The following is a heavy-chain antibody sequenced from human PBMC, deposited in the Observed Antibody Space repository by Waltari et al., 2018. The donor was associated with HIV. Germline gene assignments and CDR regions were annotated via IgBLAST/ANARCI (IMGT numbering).Heavy chain of an antibody. CDR3: AHITGGSYYVYYYYGMDV. J-gene: IGHJ6*02. V-gene: IGHV2-5*01. CDR2: IYWNDDK. CDR1: GFSLSTSGVG. D-gene: IGHD1-26*01. Sequence: QITLKESGPTLVKPTQTLTLTCTFSGFSLSTSGVGVGWIRQPPGKALEWLALIYWNDDKRYSPSLKSRLTITKDTSKNQVVLTMTNMDPVDTATYYCAHITGGSYYVYYYYGMDVWGQGTTVTVSS.